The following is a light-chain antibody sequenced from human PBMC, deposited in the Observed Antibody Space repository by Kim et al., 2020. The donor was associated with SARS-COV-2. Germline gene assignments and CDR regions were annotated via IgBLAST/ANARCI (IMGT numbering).Light chain of an antibody. CDR1: NIGNKS. Sequence: GKTARITCGGNNIGNKSVHWYQQKPGQAPVLVIYYDSDRPSGIPERFSGSNSGNTATLTISRVEAGDEADYYCQVWDSSSDHPDVVFGGGTQLTVL. V-gene: IGLV3-21*04. J-gene: IGLJ2*01. CDR3: QVWDSSSDHPDVV. CDR2: YDS.